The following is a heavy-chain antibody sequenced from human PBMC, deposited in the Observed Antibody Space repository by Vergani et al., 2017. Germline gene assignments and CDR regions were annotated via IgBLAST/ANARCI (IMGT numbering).Heavy chain of an antibody. Sequence: EVQLVESGGGLVKPGGSLRLSCAASGFSFSNDWMTWVRQGPGKGLEWVGRIKSQIDGGTTDYAAPVKGRFTISRDESTNMLYLHMNSLKTEDTAVYYCTTLSPSWAHLWGQGTLVNVSS. J-gene: IGHJ4*02. CDR3: TTLSPSWAHL. D-gene: IGHD7-27*01. V-gene: IGHV3-15*01. CDR1: GFSFSNDW. CDR2: IKSQIDGGTT.